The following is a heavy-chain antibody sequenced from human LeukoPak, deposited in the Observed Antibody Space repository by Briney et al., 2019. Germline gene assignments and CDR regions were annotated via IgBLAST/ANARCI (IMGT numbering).Heavy chain of an antibody. V-gene: IGHV1-2*02. CDR2: INPNRGGT. J-gene: IGHJ1*01. CDR1: GYTFTGYY. Sequence: ASVKVSCKASGYTFTGYYMHWVRPAPGRGVEWVGWINPNRGGTSYAQKFQGRVTMTRDTSISTAYMELSRLRSDDTAVYYGARVTAAAAEYFQHWGQGTLVTVSS. CDR3: ARVTAAAAEYFQH. D-gene: IGHD6-13*01.